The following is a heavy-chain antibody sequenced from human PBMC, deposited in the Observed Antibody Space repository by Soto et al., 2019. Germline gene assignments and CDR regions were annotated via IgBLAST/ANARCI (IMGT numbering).Heavy chain of an antibody. CDR2: IIPIFGTA. J-gene: IGHJ3*02. Sequence: SVKVSCKASGGTFSSYAISWVRQAPGQGLEWMGGIIPIFGTANYAQKFQGRVTITADESTSTAYMELSSLRSEDTAVYYCARDCGGDCLNHVADAFDIWGQGTMVTV. CDR3: ARDCGGDCLNHVADAFDI. D-gene: IGHD2-21*02. V-gene: IGHV1-69*13. CDR1: GGTFSSYA.